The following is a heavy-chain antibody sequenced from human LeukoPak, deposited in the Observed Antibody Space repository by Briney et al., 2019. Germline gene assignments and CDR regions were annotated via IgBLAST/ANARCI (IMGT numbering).Heavy chain of an antibody. CDR2: ISAYNGNT. Sequence: ASVKVSCKASSYTLTNYGISWVRQAPGQGLEWMGWISAYNGNTNYAQNLQGRVTMTTDTSTNTAYMELRSLRSDDTAVYYCARDQDPGAFDIWGQGTLVTVSS. V-gene: IGHV1-18*01. CDR1: SYTLTNYG. J-gene: IGHJ4*02. D-gene: IGHD3-9*01. CDR3: ARDQDPGAFDI.